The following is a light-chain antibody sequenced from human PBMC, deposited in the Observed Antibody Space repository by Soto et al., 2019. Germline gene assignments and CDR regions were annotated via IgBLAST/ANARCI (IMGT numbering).Light chain of an antibody. CDR1: QSISSN. Sequence: EIVMTQSPATLSVSPGERVTLSCRASQSISSNLAWYQQKPGQAPRLLIYAASARATGTPARFSGSGSGTDFSLAISSLQSEDFAVYYWQQYRDWPPTLTFGQGTKLEIK. J-gene: IGKJ2*01. V-gene: IGKV3D-15*01. CDR2: AAS. CDR3: QQYRDWPPTLT.